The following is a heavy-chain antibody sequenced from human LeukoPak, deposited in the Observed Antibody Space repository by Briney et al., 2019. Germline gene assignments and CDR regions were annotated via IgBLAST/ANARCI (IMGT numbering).Heavy chain of an antibody. CDR1: GGSITSHF. V-gene: IGHV4-59*11. D-gene: IGHD1-26*01. CDR2: VFHRGST. CDR3: ARGGSQEAFFSSGFDP. Sequence: PSETLSLTCTVSGGSITSHFWSWIRQPPGKGLEWIGYVFHRGSTNYNPSLKSRVTISVDTSKNQISLRVTPVTAADTAVYYCARGGSQEAFFSSGFDPWGQGALVTVSS. J-gene: IGHJ5*02.